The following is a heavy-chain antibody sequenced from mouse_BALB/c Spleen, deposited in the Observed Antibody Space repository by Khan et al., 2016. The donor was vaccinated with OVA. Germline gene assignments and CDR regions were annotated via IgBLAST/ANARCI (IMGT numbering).Heavy chain of an antibody. CDR2: IWAGGST. Sequence: QVQLKQSGPGLVAPSQSPSITCTVSGFSLTRHGIHWVRQPPGKGLEWLGIIWAGGSTNYNSALMSRLSITKDSSKSQVFLKMNSLQTDDTAIYYCARNREPDYFDYWGQGTTLTVSS. J-gene: IGHJ2*01. CDR3: ARNREPDYFDY. V-gene: IGHV2-9*02. CDR1: GFSLTRHG.